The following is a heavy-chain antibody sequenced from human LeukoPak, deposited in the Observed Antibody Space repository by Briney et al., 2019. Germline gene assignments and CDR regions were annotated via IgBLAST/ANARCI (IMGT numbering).Heavy chain of an antibody. CDR2: ISGSGGST. V-gene: IGHV3-23*01. CDR1: GFTFSAYW. Sequence: PGGSLRLSCAASGFTFSAYWMTWVRQAPGKGLEWVSAISGSGGSTYYADSVKGRFTISRDNSKNTLYLQMNSLRAEDTAVYYCAKDLCSGGSCYYGLDYWGQGTLVTVSS. D-gene: IGHD2-15*01. J-gene: IGHJ4*02. CDR3: AKDLCSGGSCYYGLDY.